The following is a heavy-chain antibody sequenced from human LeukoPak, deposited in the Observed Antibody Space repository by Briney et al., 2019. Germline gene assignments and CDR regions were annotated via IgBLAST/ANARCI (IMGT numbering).Heavy chain of an antibody. V-gene: IGHV3-30*14. CDR3: ARDLNYYDSSGYFSDAFDI. J-gene: IGHJ3*02. CDR2: ISYDGSNK. D-gene: IGHD3-22*01. Sequence: GGSLRLSCAASGFTFSSYAMHWVRQAPGKGLEWVAVISYDGSNKYYADSVKGRFTISRDNSKNTLYLQMNSLRAEDTAVYYCARDLNYYDSSGYFSDAFDIWGQGTMVTVSS. CDR1: GFTFSSYA.